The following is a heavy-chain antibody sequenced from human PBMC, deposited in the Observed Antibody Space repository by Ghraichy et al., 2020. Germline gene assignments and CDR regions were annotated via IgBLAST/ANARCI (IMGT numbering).Heavy chain of an antibody. CDR3: AHSITIFGVVPHNWFDP. CDR1: GFSLSTSGVG. J-gene: IGHJ5*02. V-gene: IGHV2-5*02. CDR2: IYWDDDK. Sequence: SGPTLVKPTQTLTLTCTFSGFSLSTSGVGVGWIRQPPGKALEWLALIYWDDDKRYSPSLKSRLTITKDTSKNQVVLTMTNMDPVDTATYYCAHSITIFGVVPHNWFDPWGQGTLVTVSS. D-gene: IGHD3-3*01.